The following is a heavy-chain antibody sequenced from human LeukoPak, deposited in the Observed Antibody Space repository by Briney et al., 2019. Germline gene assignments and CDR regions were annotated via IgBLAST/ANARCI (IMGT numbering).Heavy chain of an antibody. J-gene: IGHJ4*02. CDR2: INPNSGGT. D-gene: IGHD6-19*01. Sequence: ASVTVSCKASGYTFTCYYMHWVRQAPGQGLEWMGWINPNSGGTNYAQKFQGRVTMTRDTSISTAYMELSRLRSDDTAVYYCARGHRYSSAQGDYWGQGTLVTVSS. V-gene: IGHV1-2*02. CDR1: GYTFTCYY. CDR3: ARGHRYSSAQGDY.